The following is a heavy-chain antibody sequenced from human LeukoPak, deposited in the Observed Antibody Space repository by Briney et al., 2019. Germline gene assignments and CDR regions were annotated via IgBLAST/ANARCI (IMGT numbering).Heavy chain of an antibody. Sequence: PGGSLRLSCAASGFTFDNYGMSWVRLAPGKGLEWVAFIRYDGSNKYYADSVKGRFIFSRDNSKNTLYLQMNSLRAEDTAVYYCARNPSYSDFWSSSLGYFDYWGQGTLVTVSS. CDR3: ARNPSYSDFWSSSLGYFDY. V-gene: IGHV3-30*02. D-gene: IGHD3-3*01. CDR1: GFTFDNYG. CDR2: IRYDGSNK. J-gene: IGHJ4*02.